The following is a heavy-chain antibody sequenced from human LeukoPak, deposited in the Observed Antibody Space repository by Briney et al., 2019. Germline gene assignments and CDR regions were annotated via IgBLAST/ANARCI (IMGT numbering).Heavy chain of an antibody. CDR1: GGTFSSYA. CDR3: ARDSPYCGGDCY. D-gene: IGHD2-21*01. J-gene: IGHJ4*02. Sequence: SVKVSCKASGGTFSSYAISWVRQAPGQGLEWMGRIILILGIANYAQKFQGRVTITADKSTSTAYMELSSLRSEDTAVYYCARDSPYCGGDCYWGQGTLVTVSS. V-gene: IGHV1-69*04. CDR2: IILILGIA.